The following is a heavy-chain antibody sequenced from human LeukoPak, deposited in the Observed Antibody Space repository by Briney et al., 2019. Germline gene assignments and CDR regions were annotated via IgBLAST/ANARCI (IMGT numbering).Heavy chain of an antibody. V-gene: IGHV4-39*07. CDR2: IYYSGST. J-gene: IGHJ3*02. D-gene: IGHD2-21*02. CDR1: GGSISSSSYY. Sequence: SETLSLTCTVSGGSISSSSYYWGWIRQPPGKGLEWIGRIYYSGSTYYNPSLKSRVTISVDTSKNQFSLKLSSVTAADTAVYYCARVKYCGGDCYPSHAFDIWGQGTMVTVSS. CDR3: ARVKYCGGDCYPSHAFDI.